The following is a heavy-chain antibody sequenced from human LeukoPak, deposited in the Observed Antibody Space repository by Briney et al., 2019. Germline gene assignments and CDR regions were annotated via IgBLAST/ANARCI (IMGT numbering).Heavy chain of an antibody. J-gene: IGHJ4*02. CDR2: INHSGSA. Sequence: PSETLSLTCAVYGESFSGYHWTWIRQPPGKGLEWIGEINHSGSAKYNPSLKSRVTTSVDTSKKQFSLRLNSVTAADTAVYYCARALTDYTTIAGRPTYSRSFDQWGQGTLVTVSS. CDR1: GESFSGYH. CDR3: ARALTDYTTIAGRPTYSRSFDQ. V-gene: IGHV4-34*01. D-gene: IGHD2-15*01.